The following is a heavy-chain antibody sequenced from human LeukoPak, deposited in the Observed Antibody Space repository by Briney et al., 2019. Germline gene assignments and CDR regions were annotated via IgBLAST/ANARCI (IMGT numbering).Heavy chain of an antibody. J-gene: IGHJ4*02. CDR1: GFTFCSYS. Sequence: PGGSLRLSCAASGFTFCSYSMNWVRQAPGKGLEWVSSISSSSSYVYYADSVKGRFTISRDNAKNSLYLQMNSLRAEDTAVYYCAREYYGSGSYYFDYWGQGTLVTVSS. V-gene: IGHV3-21*01. D-gene: IGHD3-10*01. CDR3: AREYYGSGSYYFDY. CDR2: ISSSSSYV.